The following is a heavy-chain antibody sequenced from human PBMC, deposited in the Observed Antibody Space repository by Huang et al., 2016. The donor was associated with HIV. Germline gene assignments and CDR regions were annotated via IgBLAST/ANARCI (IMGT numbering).Heavy chain of an antibody. D-gene: IGHD5-18*01. V-gene: IGHV3-9*01. CDR1: GFTFVDYA. CDR2: ISWNSKSI. CDR3: AKDASSGYSSGHSGFKVYFFDF. Sequence: EVQLVESGGGLVQPGRSLRLSCAAPGFTFVDYAFPWFRQAQGKVLEWVSGISWNSKSIDYADSVKGRFPISRDNAKNSRYLEMKSLRVEDTALYYCAKDASSGYSSGHSGFKVYFFDFWGQGTLVTVSS. J-gene: IGHJ4*02.